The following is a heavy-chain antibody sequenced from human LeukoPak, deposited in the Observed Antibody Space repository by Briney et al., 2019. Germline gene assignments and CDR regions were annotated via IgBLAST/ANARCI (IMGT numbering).Heavy chain of an antibody. CDR2: IYYSGST. V-gene: IGHV4-59*01. J-gene: IGHJ6*03. D-gene: IGHD6-13*01. CDR1: GGSISSYY. CDR3: ARASSSWQKGRVYYYYMDV. Sequence: SETLSLTCTVSGGSISSYYWSWIRQPPGKGLEWIGYIYYSGSTNYNPSLKSRVTISVDTSKNQFSLKLSSVTAADTAVYYCARASSSWQKGRVYYYYMDVWGKGTTVTVSS.